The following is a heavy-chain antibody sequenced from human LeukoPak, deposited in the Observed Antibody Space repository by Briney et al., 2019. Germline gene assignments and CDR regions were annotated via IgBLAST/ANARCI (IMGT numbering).Heavy chain of an antibody. V-gene: IGHV3-21*01. Sequence: GGSLRLSCAASGFTFSRNGMTWVRQAPGKGLEWVASISSSSRYIYYADSVKGRFTISRDNAKNSLYLQMNSLRAEDTAVYYCARDSSGYYTAFDIWGQGTMVTVSS. D-gene: IGHD3-22*01. CDR2: ISSSSRYI. CDR3: ARDSSGYYTAFDI. J-gene: IGHJ3*02. CDR1: GFTFSRNG.